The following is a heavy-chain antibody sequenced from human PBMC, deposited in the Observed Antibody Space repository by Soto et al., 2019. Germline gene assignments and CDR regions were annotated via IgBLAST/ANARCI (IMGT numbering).Heavy chain of an antibody. J-gene: IGHJ4*02. Sequence: GGSLRLSCAASGFTVSSNYMSWVRQAPGKGLEWVSVIYSGGSTYYADSVKGRFTISRDNSKNTLYLQMNRLRADDTAVYYCAKVAYNIVPTRGAIDHWGQGTLVTVSS. CDR3: AKVAYNIVPTRGAIDH. CDR1: GFTVSSNY. V-gene: IGHV3-53*01. D-gene: IGHD1-20*01. CDR2: IYSGGST.